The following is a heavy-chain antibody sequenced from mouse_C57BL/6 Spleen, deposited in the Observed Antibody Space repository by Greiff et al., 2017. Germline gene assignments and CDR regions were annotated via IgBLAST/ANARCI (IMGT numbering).Heavy chain of an antibody. Sequence: QVQLQQSGAELVKPGASVKISCKASGYAFSSYWMNWVKQRPGKGLEWIGQIYPGDGDTNYNGKFKGKATLTADKSSSTAYMQLSSLTSEDSAVYFGERWGSRYYFDHWGQGTTRTVSS. CDR2: IYPGDGDT. CDR3: ERWGSRYYFDH. V-gene: IGHV1-80*01. CDR1: GYAFSSYW. J-gene: IGHJ2*01.